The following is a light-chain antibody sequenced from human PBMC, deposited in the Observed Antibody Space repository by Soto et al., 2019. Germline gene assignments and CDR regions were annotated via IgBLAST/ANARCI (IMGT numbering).Light chain of an antibody. CDR3: QQYGSSPRT. CDR2: GAS. J-gene: IGKJ1*01. V-gene: IGKV3-20*01. CDR1: QSVSSN. Sequence: EIVMTQSPATLSVSPGERATLSCRASQSVSSNLAWYQQKPGQAPRLLIYGASRRATGIPERFSGSGSGTDFTLTISRLEPEDFAVYYCQQYGSSPRTFGQGTKV.